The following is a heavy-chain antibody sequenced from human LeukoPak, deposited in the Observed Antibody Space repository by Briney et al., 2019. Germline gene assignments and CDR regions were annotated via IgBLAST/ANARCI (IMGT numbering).Heavy chain of an antibody. J-gene: IGHJ5*02. CDR2: INHSVGT. CDR3: ARGRGWFGELRKRWFDP. V-gene: IGHV4-34*01. CDR1: GGSFSGYY. Sequence: SETLSLTCAVYGGSFSGYYWSWIRQPPGKGLEWIGEINHSVGTNYNPSLKSRVTISVDTSKNQYSLKLSSVTAADTAVYYCARGRGWFGELRKRWFDPWGQGTLVTVSS. D-gene: IGHD3-10*01.